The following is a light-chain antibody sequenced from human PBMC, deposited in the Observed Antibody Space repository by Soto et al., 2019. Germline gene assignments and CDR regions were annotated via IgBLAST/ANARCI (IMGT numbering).Light chain of an antibody. J-gene: IGLJ1*01. CDR2: EVS. V-gene: IGLV2-8*01. Sequence: QSVLTQPPSASGSPGQSVTISCTGTSGGVGGYNYVSWYQQHPGKAPKLMIFEVSERPSGVPDRFSASKSGNTASLTVSGLQAEDEADYYCSSYAGSNNYVFGTGTKVTVL. CDR1: SGGVGGYNY. CDR3: SSYAGSNNYV.